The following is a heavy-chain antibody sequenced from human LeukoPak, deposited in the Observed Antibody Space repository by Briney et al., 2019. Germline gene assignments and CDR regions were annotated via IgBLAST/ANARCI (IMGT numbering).Heavy chain of an antibody. CDR3: ARDLSGYGFFDY. CDR2: ISSSSSYI. V-gene: IGHV3-11*06. CDR1: GFTFSDYY. D-gene: IGHD5-12*01. Sequence: GGSLRLSCAASGFTFSDYYMSWIRQAPGKGLEWVSSISSSSSYIYYADSVKGRFTISRDNAKNSLYLQMNSLRAEDTAVYYCARDLSGYGFFDYWGQGTLVTVSS. J-gene: IGHJ4*02.